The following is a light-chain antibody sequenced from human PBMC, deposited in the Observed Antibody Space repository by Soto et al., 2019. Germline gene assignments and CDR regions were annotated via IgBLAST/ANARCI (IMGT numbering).Light chain of an antibody. CDR1: SSDVGGYNY. Sequence: QSALTQPASVSGSPGQSITISCTGTSSDVGGYNYVSWYQQYPGKAPKLVIYDVSNRPSGISSRFSGSKSGNTASLTISGLQAEDEADYYCNSYTSSSTVVFGGGTKVTVL. CDR2: DVS. J-gene: IGLJ2*01. CDR3: NSYTSSSTVV. V-gene: IGLV2-14*01.